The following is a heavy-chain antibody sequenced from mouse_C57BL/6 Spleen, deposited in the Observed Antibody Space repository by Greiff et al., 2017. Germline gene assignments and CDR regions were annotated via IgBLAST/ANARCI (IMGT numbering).Heavy chain of an antibody. V-gene: IGHV10-1*01. CDR3: VRGDYYGSTFAY. Sequence: EVQRVESGGGLVQPKGSLKLSCAASGFSFNTYAMNWVRQAPGKGLEWVARIRSKSNNYATYYADSVKDRFTISRDDSESMLYLQMNNLKTEDTAMYYCVRGDYYGSTFAYWGQGTLVTVSA. CDR1: GFSFNTYA. CDR2: IRSKSNNYAT. D-gene: IGHD1-1*01. J-gene: IGHJ3*01.